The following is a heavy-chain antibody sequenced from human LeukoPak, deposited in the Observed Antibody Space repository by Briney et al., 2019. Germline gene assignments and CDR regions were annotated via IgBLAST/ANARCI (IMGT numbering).Heavy chain of an antibody. CDR2: ISNDGGGT. D-gene: IGHD3-22*01. V-gene: IGHV3-23*01. CDR3: AKGSSGYFFDL. Sequence: GGSLRLSCAASGFTFGSYWMHWVRQVPGKGLEWVSAISNDGGGTTYADFVKGRFTISRDNSKNTLFLQMDSLRAEDTALYYCAKGSSGYFFDLWGQGTLVTVSS. CDR1: GFTFGSYW. J-gene: IGHJ4*02.